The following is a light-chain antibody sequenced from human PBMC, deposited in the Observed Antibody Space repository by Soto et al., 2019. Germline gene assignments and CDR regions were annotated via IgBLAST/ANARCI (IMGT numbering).Light chain of an antibody. CDR1: QSVSSY. CDR2: DAS. V-gene: IGKV3-11*01. Sequence: EIVLTQSPATLSLSPGERATLSCRASQSVSSYLAWYQQKPGQAPRLLIYDASNRATGIPARFSGSGSGTDFTLPISSLEPEDFAVYYCQQRRNWGLTFGGGTKVEIK. CDR3: QQRRNWGLT. J-gene: IGKJ4*01.